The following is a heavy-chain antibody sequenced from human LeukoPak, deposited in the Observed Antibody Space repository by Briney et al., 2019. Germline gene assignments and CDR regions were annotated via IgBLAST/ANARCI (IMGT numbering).Heavy chain of an antibody. D-gene: IGHD2-21*02. J-gene: IGHJ3*02. CDR1: GYTFTGYY. V-gene: IGHV1-2*02. Sequence: GASVKVSCKASGYTFTGYYMHWVRQAPAQGLEWMGWINPNSGGTNYAQKFQGRVTMTRDTSISTAYMELSRLRSDDTAVYYCAREEVVVTGMSAFDIWGQGTMVTVSS. CDR3: AREEVVVTGMSAFDI. CDR2: INPNSGGT.